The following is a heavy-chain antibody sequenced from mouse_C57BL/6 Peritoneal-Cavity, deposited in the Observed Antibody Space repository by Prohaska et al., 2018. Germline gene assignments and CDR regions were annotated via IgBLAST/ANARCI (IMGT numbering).Heavy chain of an antibody. D-gene: IGHD4-1*01. J-gene: IGHJ4*01. CDR3: TKTAYYAMDY. Sequence: EVKLEESGGGLVQPGGSMKLSCVASGFTFSNYWMNWVRQSPEKGLEWVAQIRLKSDNYATHYAESVKGRFTISRDDSKSSVYLQMNNLRAEDTGIYYCTKTAYYAMDYWGQGTSVTVPS. CDR1: GFTFSNYW. V-gene: IGHV6-3*01. CDR2: IRLKSDNYAT.